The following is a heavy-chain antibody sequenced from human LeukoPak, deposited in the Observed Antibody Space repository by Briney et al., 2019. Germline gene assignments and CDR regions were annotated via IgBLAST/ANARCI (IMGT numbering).Heavy chain of an antibody. CDR1: GYSISSGYY. J-gene: IGHJ4*02. Sequence: SETLSLTCTVSGYSISSGYYWGWIRQPPGKGLEWIGSIYHSGSTYYNPSLKSRVTISVDTSKNQFSLKLSSVTAADTAVYYCARDGYDSSGYYGCHFDYWGQGTLVTVSS. V-gene: IGHV4-38-2*02. D-gene: IGHD3-22*01. CDR2: IYHSGST. CDR3: ARDGYDSSGYYGCHFDY.